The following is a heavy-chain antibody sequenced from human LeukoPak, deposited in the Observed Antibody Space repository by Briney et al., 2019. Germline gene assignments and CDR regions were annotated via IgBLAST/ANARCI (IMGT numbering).Heavy chain of an antibody. CDR3: ARDQPTRDTYYYGSGSYYNPTPFDY. J-gene: IGHJ4*02. D-gene: IGHD3-10*01. CDR2: ISAYNGNT. V-gene: IGHV1-18*01. Sequence: GASVKVSCKASGYTFTSYGISWVRQAPGQGLEWMGWISAYNGNTNYAQKLQGRVTMTTDTSTSTAYMELRSLRSDDTAVYYCARDQPTRDTYYYGSGSYYNPTPFDYWGQGTLVTVSS. CDR1: GYTFTSYG.